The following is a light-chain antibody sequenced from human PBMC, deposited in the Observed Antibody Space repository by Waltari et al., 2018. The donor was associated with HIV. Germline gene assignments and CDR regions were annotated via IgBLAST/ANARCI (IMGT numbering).Light chain of an antibody. Sequence: DIVMTQSPLSLPVTPGEPASISCRSSQSLLHSNGYNYLGWYLQKPGQSPQLLIYLGSNRASVVPDRFSGGASGTNFTLQISRVEAEDVGIYYCMQDLQTPPTFGGGTNVEVK. J-gene: IGKJ4*01. V-gene: IGKV2-28*01. CDR2: LGS. CDR3: MQDLQTPPT. CDR1: QSLLHSNGYNY.